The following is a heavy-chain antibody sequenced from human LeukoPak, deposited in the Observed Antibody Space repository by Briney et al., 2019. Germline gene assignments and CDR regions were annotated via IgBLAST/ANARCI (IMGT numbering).Heavy chain of an antibody. CDR2: IYPGDSAT. CDR1: GYSFTNYW. J-gene: IGHJ5*02. CDR3: ARLPYCGGDCYPNWFDT. Sequence: GESLKISCKGSGYSFTNYWIGWVRQMPGKGLELMGVIYPGDSATRYSPSFQGQVAISVDKSIRTAYLQWSSLKASDIAMYYCARLPYCGGDCYPNWFDTWGQGTLVTASS. V-gene: IGHV5-51*01. D-gene: IGHD2-21*02.